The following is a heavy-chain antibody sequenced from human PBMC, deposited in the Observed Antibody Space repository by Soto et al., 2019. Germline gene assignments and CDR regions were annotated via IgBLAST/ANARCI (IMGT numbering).Heavy chain of an antibody. V-gene: IGHV4-31*03. J-gene: IGHJ4*02. D-gene: IGHD5-18*01. CDR2: ISYGGST. CDR1: GGSINSGGYC. Sequence: QVQLQESGPGLVKPSQTLSLTCTVSGGSINSGGYCWSWIRQHPGKGLDWIGCISYGGSTSYNPSLKSRVTISLDTAKKPFSLKLTSVTAADTAVYYCSRGILVWGQGALITVSS. CDR3: SRGILV.